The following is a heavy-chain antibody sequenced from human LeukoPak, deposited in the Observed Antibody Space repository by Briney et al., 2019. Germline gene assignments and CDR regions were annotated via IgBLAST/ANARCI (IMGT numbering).Heavy chain of an antibody. V-gene: IGHV1-18*01. CDR2: IHTYNGHT. D-gene: IGHD1-26*01. J-gene: IGHJ4*02. Sequence: ASVKVSCKSSGYTFNSYGITWVRQAPGQGLEWLGWIHTYNGHTNYAQKLQGRVTMTTDTSTSTAYMELRSLRSDDTAVYYCARGSGSYLGGGFDYWGQGTLVTVSS. CDR3: ARGSGSYLGGGFDY. CDR1: GYTFNSYG.